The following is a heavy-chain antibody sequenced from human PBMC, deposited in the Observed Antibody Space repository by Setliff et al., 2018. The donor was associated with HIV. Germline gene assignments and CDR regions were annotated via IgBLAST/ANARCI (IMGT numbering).Heavy chain of an antibody. J-gene: IGHJ4*02. CDR1: GYNFTNYW. CDR2: IYPGDSVT. CDR3: IRRRRAPGTEDLEAV. V-gene: IGHV5-51*01. D-gene: IGHD1-26*01. Sequence: PGESLKISCKGSGYNFTNYWIGWVRQMPGKGLEWIGVIYPGDSVTRYGPSFPGQVFISDDRSITTAYLEWSSLKPSDTAMYYCIRRRRAPGTEDLEAVWGQGTLVTVSS.